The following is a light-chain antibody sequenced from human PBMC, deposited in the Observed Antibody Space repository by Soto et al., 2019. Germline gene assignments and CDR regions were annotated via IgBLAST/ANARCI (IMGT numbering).Light chain of an antibody. CDR1: SSNIGKNY. J-gene: IGLJ3*02. Sequence: QSLLTQPPSVSAAPGQKVTISCSGTSSNIGKNYVSWYQQFPGAAPKLLIYENNKRPSGIPDRFSGSKSGTSATLGITGLQTGDEADYYCGTWDNSLSTGMFGGGTKLTVL. CDR2: ENN. V-gene: IGLV1-51*02. CDR3: GTWDNSLSTGM.